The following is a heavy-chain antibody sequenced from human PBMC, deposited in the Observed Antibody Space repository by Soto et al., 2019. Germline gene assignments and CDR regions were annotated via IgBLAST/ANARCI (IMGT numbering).Heavy chain of an antibody. V-gene: IGHV1-69*13. J-gene: IGHJ3*02. CDR3: ARAARRYYYHSRDFYDALDI. CDR1: GGPFNTYT. CDR2: IIPMFRTE. D-gene: IGHD3-22*01. Sequence: GASVKVSCKASGGPFNTYTINWVRQAPGQGLEWMGGIIPMFRTERYAQKFQGRVTIIADESTSTAYMELSSLRSEDTAVYYCARAARRYYYHSRDFYDALDIWGQGKLVTVSS.